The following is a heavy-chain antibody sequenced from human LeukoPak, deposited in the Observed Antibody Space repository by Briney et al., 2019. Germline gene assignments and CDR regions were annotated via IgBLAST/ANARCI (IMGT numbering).Heavy chain of an antibody. V-gene: IGHV1-46*03. CDR2: INPSGGST. Sequence: ASVKVSCKASGYTFTSYYMHWVRQAPGQGLEWMGIINPSGGSTSYAQKFQGRVTMTRDTSTSTVYMELSRLRSEDTAVYYCARGAIFGVARTLYYYYYSMDVWGKGTTVTVSS. CDR3: ARGAIFGVARTLYYYYYSMDV. CDR1: GYTFTSYY. J-gene: IGHJ6*03. D-gene: IGHD3-3*01.